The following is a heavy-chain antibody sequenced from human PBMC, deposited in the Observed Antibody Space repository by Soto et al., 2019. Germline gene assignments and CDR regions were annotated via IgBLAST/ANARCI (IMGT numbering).Heavy chain of an antibody. V-gene: IGHV3-7*01. CDR3: SRSLNS. CDR1: GFTFSTYW. CDR2: INQDGSEK. J-gene: IGHJ4*02. Sequence: PGGSLSLSCSASGFTFSTYWMDWVRQTPGKGLEWVANINQDGSEKNYVDSVKGRFTIYRDNAKNSLYLQMSSLTAEDSALYYCSRSLNSWGQGTLVTVSS.